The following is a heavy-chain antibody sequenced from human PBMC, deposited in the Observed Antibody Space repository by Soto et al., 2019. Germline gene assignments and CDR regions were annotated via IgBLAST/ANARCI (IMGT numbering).Heavy chain of an antibody. CDR2: IGGSGGNT. V-gene: IGHV3-23*01. D-gene: IGHD3-9*01. CDR1: GFTFSSYA. Sequence: EVQLLESGEGLVQPGGSLKLSCAASGFTFSSYAMSWVRQAPGKGLEWVSGIGGSGGNTYYADSVKGRFTISRDNSKNTRFLQMNSLRAEDTAEYYCARVVRYFDTPYGMDVWGQGTTVTVSS. CDR3: ARVVRYFDTPYGMDV. J-gene: IGHJ6*02.